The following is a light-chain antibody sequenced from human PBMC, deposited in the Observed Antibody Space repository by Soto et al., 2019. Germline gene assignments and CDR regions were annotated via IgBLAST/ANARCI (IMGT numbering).Light chain of an antibody. CDR2: LEGSGSY. V-gene: IGLV4-60*03. Sequence: QSVLTQSSSASASLGSSVTLTCTLSSGHSSYIIAWHQQQPGKAPRYLMKLEGSGSYNKGSGVPDRFSGSSSGADRYLTISNLHSEDEADYYCETWDSNTRVFGGGTKLTVL. CDR1: SGHSSYI. CDR3: ETWDSNTRV. J-gene: IGLJ3*02.